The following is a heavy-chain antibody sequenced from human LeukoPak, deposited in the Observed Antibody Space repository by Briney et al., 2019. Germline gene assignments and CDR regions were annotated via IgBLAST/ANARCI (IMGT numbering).Heavy chain of an antibody. CDR3: AKDAEPTYTYGKIDY. Sequence: GRSLRLSYAASGFTFDEYGMDLVRPAPGKGLEGVSGISWNSGSIGYADSVKGRFTISRDNAKNSLYLQMNSLRAEATASYPCAKDAEPTYTYGKIDYWGQGTLVTVSS. V-gene: IGHV3-9*01. J-gene: IGHJ4*02. CDR1: GFTFDEYG. CDR2: ISWNSGSI. D-gene: IGHD5-18*01.